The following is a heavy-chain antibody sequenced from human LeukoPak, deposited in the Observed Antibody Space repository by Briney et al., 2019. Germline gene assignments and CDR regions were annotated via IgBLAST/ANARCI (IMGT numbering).Heavy chain of an antibody. CDR2: IYYSGST. V-gene: IGHV4-39*01. CDR3: ARHSIVVVPAAPQGWFDP. Sequence: PSETLSLTCTVSGGSISSSSYYWGWIRQPPGKGLEWIGSIYYSGSTYYNPSLKSRVTISVDTSKNQVSLKLSSVTAADTAVYYCARHSIVVVPAAPQGWFDPWGQGTLVTVSS. CDR1: GGSISSSSYY. D-gene: IGHD2-2*01. J-gene: IGHJ5*02.